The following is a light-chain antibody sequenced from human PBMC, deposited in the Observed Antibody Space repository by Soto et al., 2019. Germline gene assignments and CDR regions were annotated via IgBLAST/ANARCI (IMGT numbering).Light chain of an antibody. CDR2: DNN. V-gene: IGLV1-51*01. CDR3: VTWDTSLTTTVL. J-gene: IGLJ2*01. CDR1: SSNIGNNF. Sequence: QSVLTQPPSVSAAPGQTVIISCSGSSSNIGNNFVSWYQQLPGTAPKLLIFDNNKRPSRIPDRFSGSKSGASSTLGITGLQTGDEADYYCVTWDTSLTTTVLFGGGTKLTVL.